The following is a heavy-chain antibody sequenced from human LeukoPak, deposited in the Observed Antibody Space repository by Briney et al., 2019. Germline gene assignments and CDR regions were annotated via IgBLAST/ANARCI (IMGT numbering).Heavy chain of an antibody. CDR1: GYTFTGYY. V-gene: IGHV1-2*06. D-gene: IGHD6-13*01. CDR3: AREPLDSSSWSYYFDY. CDR2: INPNSVGT. Sequence: ASVKVSCKASGYTFTGYYIHWVRQAPGQGLEWMGRINPNSVGTNYAQKFQGRVTMTRDTSISTAYMELSRLRSDDTAVYHCAREPLDSSSWSYYFDYWGQGTLVTVSS. J-gene: IGHJ4*02.